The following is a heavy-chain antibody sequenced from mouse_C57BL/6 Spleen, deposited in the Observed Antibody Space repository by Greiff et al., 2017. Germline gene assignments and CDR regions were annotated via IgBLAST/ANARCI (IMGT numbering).Heavy chain of an antibody. CDR1: GFNIKDDY. CDR3: TTRLGRDYFDY. V-gene: IGHV14-4*01. J-gene: IGHJ2*01. Sequence: EVQLQQSGAELVRPGASVKLSCTASGFNIKDDYMHWVKQRPEQGLEWIGWIDPENGDTEYASKFQGKATITADTSSNTAYLQLSSLTSEDTAVYYCTTRLGRDYFDYWGQGTTLTVSS. D-gene: IGHD4-1*01. CDR2: IDPENGDT.